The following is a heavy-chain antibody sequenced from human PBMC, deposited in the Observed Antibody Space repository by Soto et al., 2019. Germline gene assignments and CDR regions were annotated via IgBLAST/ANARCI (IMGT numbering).Heavy chain of an antibody. CDR2: IWYDGSNK. CDR1: GFTFSSYG. CDR3: ARESEQQLVEGFDY. D-gene: IGHD6-13*01. V-gene: IGHV3-33*01. J-gene: IGHJ4*02. Sequence: QVQLVESGGGVVQPGRSLRLSCAASGFTFSSYGMHWVRQAPGKGLEWVAVIWYDGSNKYYADSVKGRFTISRDNSKSALYLQMNSLRAEDTAVYYCARESEQQLVEGFDYWGQGTLVTVSS.